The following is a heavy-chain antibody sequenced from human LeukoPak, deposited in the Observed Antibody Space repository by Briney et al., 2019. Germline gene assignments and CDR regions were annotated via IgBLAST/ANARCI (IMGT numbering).Heavy chain of an antibody. CDR3: ARDRPPYYYYMDV. V-gene: IGHV1-2*02. Sequence: ASVKVSCKASGYTFTGYYMHWVRQAPGQGLEWMGWINPNSGGTNYAQKFQGRVTMTRDTSISTAYMELSRLRSDDTAVYYCARDRPPYYYYMDVWGKGTTVTVSS. CDR1: GYTFTGYY. J-gene: IGHJ6*03. CDR2: INPNSGGT.